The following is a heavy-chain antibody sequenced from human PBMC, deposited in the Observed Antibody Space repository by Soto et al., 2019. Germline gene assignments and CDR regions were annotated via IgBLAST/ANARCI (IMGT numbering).Heavy chain of an antibody. V-gene: IGHV1-2*02. CDR1: GYTFSDYY. Sequence: ASVKVSCKTSGYTFSDYYMHWVRQAPGQGLEWMGWINPNSGGTNYAQKFQGRVTMTRDTSIRTVYMELSRLRYDDTAVYYCARDRSGLHDADYWGQGALVTVPS. D-gene: IGHD6-19*01. CDR3: ARDRSGLHDADY. J-gene: IGHJ4*02. CDR2: INPNSGGT.